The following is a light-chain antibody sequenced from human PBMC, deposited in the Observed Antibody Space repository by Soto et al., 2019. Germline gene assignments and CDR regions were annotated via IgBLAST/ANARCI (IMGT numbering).Light chain of an antibody. CDR1: QSVSSH. Sequence: EIVLTQSPATRSLSPGERATLSCRASQSVSSHLAWFQQRPGQAPRLLIYDASNRATGIPARFSGRGSGTDFTLTISSLEPEDFAVYYCQQRSSAITFGQGTRLEIK. V-gene: IGKV3-11*01. CDR2: DAS. CDR3: QQRSSAIT. J-gene: IGKJ5*01.